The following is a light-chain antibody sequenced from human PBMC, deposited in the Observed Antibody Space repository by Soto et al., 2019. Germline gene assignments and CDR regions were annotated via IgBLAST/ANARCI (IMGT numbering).Light chain of an antibody. J-gene: IGLJ2*01. CDR2: EVS. CDR3: SSYAGSNNFV. Sequence: QSALTQPPSASGSPGQSVTISCTGTSSDVGGYNYVSWYQQHPGKAPKLMIYEVSKRPSGVPDRFSGSKSGNTAPLTVPGLWAEDEADYYCSSYAGSNNFVFGGGTKVTVL. V-gene: IGLV2-8*01. CDR1: SSDVGGYNY.